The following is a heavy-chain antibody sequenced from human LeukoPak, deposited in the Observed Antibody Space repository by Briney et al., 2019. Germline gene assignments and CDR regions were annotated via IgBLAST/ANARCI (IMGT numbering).Heavy chain of an antibody. D-gene: IGHD4/OR15-4a*01. Sequence: SETLSLTCTISGGSVSSYYWNWIRQPPGKGLEWIGYIYYSGSTNYNPSLKSRVTISVDTSKNQFSLRLTSVTAADTAVYYCARYGASFSFDLWGQGTLVTVYS. J-gene: IGHJ4*02. CDR2: IYYSGST. V-gene: IGHV4-59*02. CDR3: ARYGASFSFDL. CDR1: GGSVSSYY.